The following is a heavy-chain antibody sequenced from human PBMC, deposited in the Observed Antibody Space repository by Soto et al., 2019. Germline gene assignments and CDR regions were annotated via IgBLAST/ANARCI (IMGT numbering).Heavy chain of an antibody. J-gene: IGHJ6*02. D-gene: IGHD3-16*01. V-gene: IGHV3-23*01. CDR2: ISGSGGST. CDR1: GFTFSRYA. CDR3: AKDLYCWGPKYYYGMDV. Sequence: GGSLRLSCAASGFTFSRYAMSWVRQAPGKGLEWVSAISGSGGSTYYADSVKGRFTISRDNSKNTLYLQMNSLRAEDTAVYYCAKDLYCWGPKYYYGMDVWGQGTTVTGSS.